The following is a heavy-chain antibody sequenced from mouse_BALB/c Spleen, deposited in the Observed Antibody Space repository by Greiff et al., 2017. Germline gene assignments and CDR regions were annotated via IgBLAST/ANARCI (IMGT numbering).Heavy chain of an antibody. CDR2: INPSTGYT. D-gene: IGHD1-2*01. J-gene: IGHJ4*01. V-gene: IGHV1-7*01. CDR1: GYTFTSYW. CDR3: ARKELRLLHAMDY. Sequence: VQLQQSGAELAKPGASVKMSCKASGYTFTSYWMHWVQQRPGQGLEWIGYINPSTGYTEYNQKFKDKATLTADKSSSTAYMQLSSLTSEDSAVYYCARKELRLLHAMDYWGQGTSVTVSS.